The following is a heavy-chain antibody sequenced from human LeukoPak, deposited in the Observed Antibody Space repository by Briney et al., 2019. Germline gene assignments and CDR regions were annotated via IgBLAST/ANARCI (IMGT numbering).Heavy chain of an antibody. V-gene: IGHV4-59*08. CDR2: IYYSGST. CDR3: ARHYGSGSSAFDY. CDR1: GGSISSYY. D-gene: IGHD3-10*01. Sequence: SETLSLTCTVSGGSISSYYWSWIRQPPGKGLEWIGYIYYSGSTNYNPSLKSRVTISVDTSKNQFSLNLRSVTAADTAVYYCARHYGSGSSAFDYWGQGTLVTVSS. J-gene: IGHJ4*02.